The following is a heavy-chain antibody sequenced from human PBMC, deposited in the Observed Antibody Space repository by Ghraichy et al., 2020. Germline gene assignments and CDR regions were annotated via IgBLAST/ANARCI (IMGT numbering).Heavy chain of an antibody. D-gene: IGHD3-9*01. CDR3: RIDDILTGYYSPYYYYGMDV. J-gene: IGHJ6*02. Sequence: SCAASGFTFSSYAMSWVRQAPGKGLEWVSAISGSGGSTYYADSVKGRFTISRDNSKNTLYLQMNSLRAEDTAVYYCRIDDILTGYYSPYYYYGMDVWGQGTTVTVSS. CDR2: ISGSGGST. V-gene: IGHV3-23*01. CDR1: GFTFSSYA.